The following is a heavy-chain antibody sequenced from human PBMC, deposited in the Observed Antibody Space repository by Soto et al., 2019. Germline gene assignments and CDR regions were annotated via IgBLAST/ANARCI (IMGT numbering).Heavy chain of an antibody. V-gene: IGHV3-33*01. CDR2: IWYDGSNK. CDR1: GFTFSSYG. D-gene: IGHD3-16*02. J-gene: IGHJ6*03. Sequence: GGSLRLSCAASGFTFSSYGMHWVRQAPGKGLEWVAVIWYDGSNKYYADSVEGRFTISRDNSKNTLYLQMNSLRAEDTAVYYCARAASLLSAYYYMDVWGKGTTVTSP. CDR3: ARAASLLSAYYYMDV.